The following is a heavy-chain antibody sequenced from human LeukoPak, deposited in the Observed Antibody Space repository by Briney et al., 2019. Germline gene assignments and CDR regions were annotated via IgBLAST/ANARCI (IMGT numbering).Heavy chain of an antibody. CDR2: IYHGGRS. J-gene: IGHJ4*02. V-gene: IGHV4-38-2*02. CDR1: GYSISSGYY. Sequence: SETLSLTCTVSGYSISSGYYWGWIRQPPGKGLEWIGHIYHGGRSYYNPSLQSRVTISEDTSKNQFSLNLTSVTAADTAVYYCARSPAWSFDYWGQGTLVTVS. CDR3: ARSPAWSFDY. D-gene: IGHD2-2*01.